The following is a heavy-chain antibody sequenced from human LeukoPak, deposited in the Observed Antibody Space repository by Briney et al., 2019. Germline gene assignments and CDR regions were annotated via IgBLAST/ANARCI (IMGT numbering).Heavy chain of an antibody. D-gene: IGHD4-17*01. CDR1: GFTFSSYW. CDR2: IKQDGSEK. Sequence: QPGGSLRLSCAASGFTFSSYWMSWVRQAPGKGLEWVANIKQDGSEKYYVDSVKGRFTISRDNAKNSLYLQMNSLRAEDTAVYYCARFDYGDYYYYYGMDVWGQGTTVTVSS. J-gene: IGHJ6*02. V-gene: IGHV3-7*01. CDR3: ARFDYGDYYYYYGMDV.